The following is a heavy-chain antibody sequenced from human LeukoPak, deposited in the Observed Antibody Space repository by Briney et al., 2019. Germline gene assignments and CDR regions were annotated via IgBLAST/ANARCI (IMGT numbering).Heavy chain of an antibody. CDR1: GFTFSSYW. D-gene: IGHD2-8*02. Sequence: GGSLRLSCAASGFTFSSYWMGWVRQAPGKGLEWVANIKQDGSEKRYVDPVKGRFTISRDNAKNSLYLQMNSLRAEDTAVYYCARAPATNEWRCMDYWGQGTLVTVSS. V-gene: IGHV3-7*01. CDR2: IKQDGSEK. J-gene: IGHJ4*02. CDR3: ARAPATNEWRCMDY.